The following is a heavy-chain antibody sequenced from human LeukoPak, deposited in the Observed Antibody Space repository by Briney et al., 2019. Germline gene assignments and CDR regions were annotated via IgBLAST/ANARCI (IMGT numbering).Heavy chain of an antibody. Sequence: GGSLRLSCAASGFTFSSYWMNWARQAPGKGLEWVSAISGSGGSTYYADSVKGRFTISRDNSKNTLYLQMNSLRAEDTAVYYCANTGYDSSGYYFIDYWGQGTLVTVSS. J-gene: IGHJ4*02. V-gene: IGHV3-23*01. CDR3: ANTGYDSSGYYFIDY. CDR1: GFTFSSYW. D-gene: IGHD3-22*01. CDR2: ISGSGGST.